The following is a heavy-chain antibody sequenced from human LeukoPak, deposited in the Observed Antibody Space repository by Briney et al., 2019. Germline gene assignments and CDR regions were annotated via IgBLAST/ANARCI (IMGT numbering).Heavy chain of an antibody. V-gene: IGHV3-15*01. CDR2: IKTKADGGTT. D-gene: IGHD3-9*01. CDR1: GFTFSNAW. J-gene: IGHJ4*02. Sequence: GGSVRLSCGASGFTFSNAWMSWVRQAPGKGLEWVGRIKTKADGGTTDYAAPVKGRFTISRDDSKNTLFLQMNSLKTEDTAVYYCTTGRYFDWLLCNYWGQGTLVTVSS. CDR3: TTGRYFDWLLCNY.